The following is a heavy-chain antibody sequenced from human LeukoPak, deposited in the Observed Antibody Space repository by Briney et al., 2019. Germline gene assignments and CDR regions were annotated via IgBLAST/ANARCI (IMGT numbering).Heavy chain of an antibody. Sequence: PGGSLRLSCAASGFTSSSYWMHWVRQVPGKGLVWVSRISGDGTARNYADSVKGRFTISRDDAKNTVDLQMNSLRGEDTAVYYCVRGRGSYGWFDPWGQGTQVTVSS. CDR2: ISGDGTAR. D-gene: IGHD3-10*01. CDR3: VRGRGSYGWFDP. CDR1: GFTSSSYW. J-gene: IGHJ5*02. V-gene: IGHV3-74*01.